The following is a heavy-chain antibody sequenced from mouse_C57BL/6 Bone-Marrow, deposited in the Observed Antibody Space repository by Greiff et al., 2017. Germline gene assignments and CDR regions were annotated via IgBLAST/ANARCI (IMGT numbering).Heavy chain of an antibody. Sequence: QVQLKESGAELARPGASVKMSCKASGYTFTSYTMHWVKQRPGQGLEWIGYINPSSGYTKYNQKFKDKATLTADKSSSTAYMQLSSLTSEDSAVYYCAKLGHAMDYWGQGTSVTVSS. CDR2: INPSSGYT. CDR3: AKLGHAMDY. CDR1: GYTFTSYT. J-gene: IGHJ4*01. V-gene: IGHV1-4*01. D-gene: IGHD4-1*01.